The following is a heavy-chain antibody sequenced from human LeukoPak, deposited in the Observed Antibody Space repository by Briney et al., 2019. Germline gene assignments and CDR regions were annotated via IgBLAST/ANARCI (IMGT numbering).Heavy chain of an antibody. J-gene: IGHJ4*02. Sequence: SETLSLXCTVSGGSISSGDYYWSWIRQPPGKGLEWIGYIYYSGSTYYNPSLKSRVTISVDTSKNQFSLKLSSVTAADTAVYYCARGSYYDSPYYFDYWGQGTLVTVSS. CDR2: IYYSGST. D-gene: IGHD3-22*01. CDR3: ARGSYYDSPYYFDY. V-gene: IGHV4-30-4*08. CDR1: GGSISSGDYY.